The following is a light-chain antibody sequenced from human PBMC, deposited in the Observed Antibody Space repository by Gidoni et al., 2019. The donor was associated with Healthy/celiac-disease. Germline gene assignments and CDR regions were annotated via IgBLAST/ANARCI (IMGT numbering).Light chain of an antibody. V-gene: IGKV3-20*01. J-gene: IGKJ1*01. CDR2: AAS. CDR1: QSLSSSY. CDR3: QQYGSSGT. Sequence: EIVLTQSPGTLSLSPGERATLSCRASQSLSSSYLAWYQQKPGQAPRLLIYAASNRATGIPDRFSGSGSGTDFTLTISRLEPEDFAVYYCQQYGSSGTFXQXTKVEIK.